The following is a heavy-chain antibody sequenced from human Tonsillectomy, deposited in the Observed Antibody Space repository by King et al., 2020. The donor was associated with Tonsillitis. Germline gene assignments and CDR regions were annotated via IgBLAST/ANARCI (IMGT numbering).Heavy chain of an antibody. D-gene: IGHD5-24*01. CDR2: IRYDGSNK. V-gene: IGHV3-30*02. CDR1: GFTFSSYG. CDR3: AKGRPPNDGYTPEWYFDY. J-gene: IGHJ4*02. Sequence: VQLVESGGGVVQPGGSLRLSCAASGFTFSSYGMHWVRQAPGKGLEWVAFIRYDGSNKYYVDSVKGRFTISRDNSKNTLYLQMNSLRAEDTAVYYCAKGRPPNDGYTPEWYFDYWGQGTLVTVSS.